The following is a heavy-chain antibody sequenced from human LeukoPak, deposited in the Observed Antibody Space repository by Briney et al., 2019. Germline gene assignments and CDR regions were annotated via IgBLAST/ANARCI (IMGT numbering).Heavy chain of an antibody. D-gene: IGHD3-10*01. CDR3: ARDRYYGSGSYSLYFDY. V-gene: IGHV3-48*04. J-gene: IGHJ4*02. CDR1: GFTFSSYW. Sequence: PGGSLRLSCAASGFTFSSYWMSWVRQAPGKGLEWVSYISSSGSTIYYADSVKGRFTISRDNAKNSLYLQMNSLRAEDTAVYYCARDRYYGSGSYSLYFDYWGQGTLVTVSS. CDR2: ISSSGSTI.